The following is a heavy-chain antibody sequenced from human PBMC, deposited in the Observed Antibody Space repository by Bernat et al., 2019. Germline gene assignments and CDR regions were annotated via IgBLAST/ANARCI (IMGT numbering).Heavy chain of an antibody. J-gene: IGHJ5*02. CDR3: TRATRFGAYLNWFDP. CDR1: GFTFSDHY. V-gene: IGHV3-72*01. D-gene: IGHD3-16*01. CDR2: IRNKPNSYTT. Sequence: EVRLVESGGGLVQPGGSLRLSCLASGFTFSDHYMDWVRQAPGKGLEWVGRIRNKPNSYTTEYGASVKGRFTIPRDNSNNSVYLQMSSLKTDVTAVYYCTRATRFGAYLNWFDPWGQGTLVTVSS.